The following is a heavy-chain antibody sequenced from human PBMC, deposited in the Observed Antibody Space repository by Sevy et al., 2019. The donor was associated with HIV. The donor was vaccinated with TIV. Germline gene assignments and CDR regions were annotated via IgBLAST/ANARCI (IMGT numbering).Heavy chain of an antibody. CDR3: ARVRGTISPYYYFGMDV. V-gene: IGHV3-49*03. CDR1: GFTIGEYA. D-gene: IGHD3-10*01. CDR2: IRSNTFGPTT. J-gene: IGHJ6*02. Sequence: GGSLRLSCTASGFTIGEYAMNWLRQAPGKGLEWVGFIRSNTFGPTTEYAASVKGRFTISRDDSKSIAYLQMNSLKTEDTAVYFCARVRGTISPYYYFGMDVWGQGTTVTVSS.